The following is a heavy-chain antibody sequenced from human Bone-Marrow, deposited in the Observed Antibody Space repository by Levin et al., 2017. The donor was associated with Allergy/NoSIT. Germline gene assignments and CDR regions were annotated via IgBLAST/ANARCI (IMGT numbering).Heavy chain of an antibody. D-gene: IGHD2/OR15-2a*01. V-gene: IGHV3-48*04. J-gene: IGHJ3*02. CDR2: ISSSTRIT. Sequence: LAGGSLRLSCAASDFTFKTFYMNWVRQAPGEGLEWVAYISSSTRITFYADSVKGRFTISRDNAKKTLFLQMNSLRVEDTAKYYCARREYDAFDMWGQGTMVTVSS. CDR1: DFTFKTFY. CDR3: ARREYDAFDM.